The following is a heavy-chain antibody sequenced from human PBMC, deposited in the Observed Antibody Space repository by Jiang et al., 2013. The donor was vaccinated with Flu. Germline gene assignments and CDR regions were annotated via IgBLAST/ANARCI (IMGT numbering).Heavy chain of an antibody. V-gene: IGHV4-4*07. J-gene: IGHJ5*02. CDR2: IYTSENTNFNV. CDR1: GGSISTYY. CDR3: AAGSAYFFS. Sequence: GLVKPSDTLSLTCGVSGGSISTYYWNWIRQPAGKGLEWIGRIYTSENTNFNVNYNPSLESRITMSIDTSKKQFSLRLTSVTAADTAVYYCAAGSAYFFSWGQGTAVTVSS. D-gene: IGHD3-22*01.